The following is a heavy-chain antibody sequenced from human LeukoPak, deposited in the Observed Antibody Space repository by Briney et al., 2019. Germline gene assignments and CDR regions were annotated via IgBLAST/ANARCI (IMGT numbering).Heavy chain of an antibody. J-gene: IGHJ6*02. CDR2: IIPILGIA. Sequence: SVKVSCKASGGTFSSYAISWVRQAPGQGLEWMGRIIPILGIANYAQKFQGRVTITADKSTSTAYMELSSLRSEDTAVCYCARGPKDYYGMDVWGQGTTVTVSS. V-gene: IGHV1-69*04. CDR3: ARGPKDYYGMDV. CDR1: GGTFSSYA.